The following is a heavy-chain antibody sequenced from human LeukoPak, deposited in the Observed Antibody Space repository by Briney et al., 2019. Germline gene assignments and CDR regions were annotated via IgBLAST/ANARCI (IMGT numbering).Heavy chain of an antibody. CDR2: IYYSGRT. D-gene: IGHD3-22*01. J-gene: IGHJ1*01. CDR1: GDSVSRSDSY. V-gene: IGHV4-39*01. CDR3: ARRRYYDGSGYLE. Sequence: SETLSLTCSVSGDSVSRSDSYWDWIRQPPGKGLEWIGTIYYSGRTYYSPSLKSRVTMSVDPSNNQFSLNLRSVTAADTAVYYCARRRYYDGSGYLEWGQGTLLIVSS.